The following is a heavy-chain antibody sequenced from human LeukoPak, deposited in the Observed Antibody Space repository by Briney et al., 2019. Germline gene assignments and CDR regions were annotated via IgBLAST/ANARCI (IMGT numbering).Heavy chain of an antibody. J-gene: IGHJ4*02. CDR1: GYTFTSYG. Sequence: GASAKVSCKASGYTFTSYGISWVRQAPGQGLEWMGRIIPIFGTANYAQKFQGRVTITTDESTSTAYMELSSLRSEDTAVYYCARAGATPLDYWGQGTLVTVSS. CDR3: ARAGATPLDY. V-gene: IGHV1-69*05. D-gene: IGHD3-10*01. CDR2: IIPIFGTA.